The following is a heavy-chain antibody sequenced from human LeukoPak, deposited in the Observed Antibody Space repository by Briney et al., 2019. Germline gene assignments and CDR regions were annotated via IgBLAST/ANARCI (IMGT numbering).Heavy chain of an antibody. CDR2: IYPGDSDT. D-gene: IGHD5-24*01. CDR3: ARGGGDNFDLHYFDY. J-gene: IGHJ4*02. V-gene: IGHV5-51*01. CDR1: GYSFTSYW. Sequence: GESLKISCKGSGYSFTSYWIGWVRQMPGKGLEWMGIIYPGDSDTGYSPSFQGQVTISADKSISTAYLQWSSLKASDTAMYYCARGGGDNFDLHYFDYWGQGTLVTVSS.